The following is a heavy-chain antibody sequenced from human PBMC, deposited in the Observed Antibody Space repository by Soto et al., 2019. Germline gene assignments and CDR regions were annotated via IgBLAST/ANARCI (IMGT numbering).Heavy chain of an antibody. D-gene: IGHD3-9*01. CDR2: IYYSGST. Sequence: QVQLQESGPGLVKPSETLSLTCTVSGGSISSYYWSWIRQPPGKGLEWSGYIYYSGSTNYNPSLKSRGTISVDTSKNQFSLRLSSVTAADTAVYYCARLTLLDDILTGNYSYGMDVWGQGTTVTVSS. CDR1: GGSISSYY. CDR3: ARLTLLDDILTGNYSYGMDV. J-gene: IGHJ6*02. V-gene: IGHV4-59*08.